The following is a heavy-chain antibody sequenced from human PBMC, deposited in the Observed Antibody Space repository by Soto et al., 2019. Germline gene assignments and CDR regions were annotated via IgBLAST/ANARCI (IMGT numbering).Heavy chain of an antibody. CDR2: IYHSGST. V-gene: IGHV4-4*02. CDR3: ARISGSYYYGMDV. CDR1: GGSILSSNW. Sequence: PSETLSLTCAVSGGSILSSNWWSWVRHPPGKGLEWIGEIYHSGSTNYTPSLKSRVTISVDKSKNQFSLKLSSVTAADTAVYYCARISGSYYYGMDVWGKGTTVT. J-gene: IGHJ6*04. D-gene: IGHD1-26*01.